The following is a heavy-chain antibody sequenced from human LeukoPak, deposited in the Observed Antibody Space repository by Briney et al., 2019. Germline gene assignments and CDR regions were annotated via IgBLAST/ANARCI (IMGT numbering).Heavy chain of an antibody. V-gene: IGHV4-39*01. J-gene: IGHJ4*02. D-gene: IGHD3-3*01. CDR1: GGSISSSSYS. CDR2: IYYSGST. CDR3: ARLHFGTPDFDY. Sequence: SETLSLTCTVSGGSISSSSYSWGWIRQPPGKGLEWIGSIYYSGSTYYNPSLKSRVTISVDTSKNQFSLKLSSVTAADTAVYYCARLHFGTPDFDYWGQGTLVTVSS.